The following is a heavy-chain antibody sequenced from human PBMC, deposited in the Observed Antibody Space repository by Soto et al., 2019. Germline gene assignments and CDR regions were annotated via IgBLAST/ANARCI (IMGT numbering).Heavy chain of an antibody. D-gene: IGHD5-12*01. CDR1: GFTFSSYG. V-gene: IGHV3-30*18. CDR2: ISYAGSNK. CDR3: AKAVGRDGYTPVGY. Sequence: QVQLVESGGGVVQPGRSLRLSCAASGFTFSSYGMHWVRQAPGKGLEWVALISYAGSNKDYADSVKGRFTISRDNSKNPLYLQMDSLRAEDTGVYYCAKAVGRDGYTPVGYWGQGTLVTVSS. J-gene: IGHJ4*02.